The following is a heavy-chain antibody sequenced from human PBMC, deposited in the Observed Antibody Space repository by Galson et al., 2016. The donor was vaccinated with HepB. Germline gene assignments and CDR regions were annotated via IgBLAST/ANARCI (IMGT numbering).Heavy chain of an antibody. D-gene: IGHD3-16*01. CDR3: ARDGNGGGV. CDR1: GFTFRNFA. V-gene: IGHV3-23*01. J-gene: IGHJ6*03. CDR2: INNAGHT. Sequence: SLRLSCAASGFTFRNFAMNWVRQAPGKGLEWVSGINNAGHTFYADSVKGRFTISRDNSKNTLYLQMNSLRVEDTAVYYCARDGNGGGVWGRGTTVTVSS.